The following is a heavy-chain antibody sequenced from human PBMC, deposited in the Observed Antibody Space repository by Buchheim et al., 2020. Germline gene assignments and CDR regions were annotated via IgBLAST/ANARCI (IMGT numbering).Heavy chain of an antibody. J-gene: IGHJ4*02. D-gene: IGHD3-10*01. V-gene: IGHV4-34*01. CDR1: GGSFSGYY. Sequence: QVQLQQWGAGLLKPSETLSLTCAVYGGSFSGYYWSWIRQPPGKGLEWIGEINHSGSTNYNPSLKRRVTISVDTSKNQFSLKLSSVTAADTAVYYCARIRSYYYGSGSYLYWGQGTL. CDR2: INHSGST. CDR3: ARIRSYYYGSGSYLY.